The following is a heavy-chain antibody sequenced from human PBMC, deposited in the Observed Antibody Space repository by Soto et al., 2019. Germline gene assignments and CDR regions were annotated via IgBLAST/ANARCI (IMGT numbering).Heavy chain of an antibody. V-gene: IGHV3-30*18. CDR1: GFTFSSYG. D-gene: IGHD4-17*01. CDR2: ISYDGSNK. CDR3: AKDQDDYGDYSAFDI. Sequence: GGSLRRSCAACGFTFSSYGMHWVRQAPGKGLEWVAVISYDGSNKYYADSVKGRFTISRDNSKNTLYLQMNSLRAEDTAVYYCAKDQDDYGDYSAFDIWGQGTMVTVSS. J-gene: IGHJ3*02.